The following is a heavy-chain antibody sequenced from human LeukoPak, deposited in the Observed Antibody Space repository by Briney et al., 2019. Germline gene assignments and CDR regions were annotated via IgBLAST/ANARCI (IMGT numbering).Heavy chain of an antibody. D-gene: IGHD3-9*01. CDR2: INHSGST. CDR1: GDSISGYY. V-gene: IGHV4-34*01. Sequence: SETLSLTCTVSGDSISGYYWSWIRQPPGKGLEWIGEINHSGSTNCNPSLKSRVTISVDTSKNQFSLKLSSVTAADTAVYYCARGGSRLRYFDWSNYGGHDYWGQGTLVTVSS. J-gene: IGHJ4*02. CDR3: ARGGSRLRYFDWSNYGGHDY.